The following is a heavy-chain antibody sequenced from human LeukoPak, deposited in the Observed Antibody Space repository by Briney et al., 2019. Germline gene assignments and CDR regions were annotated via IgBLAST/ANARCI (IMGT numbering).Heavy chain of an antibody. D-gene: IGHD5-12*01. V-gene: IGHV4-59*08. CDR2: IHYSGST. CDR1: GGSISSDY. Sequence: PSETLSLTCTVSGGSISSDYWSWIRQPPGKGLEWIGYIHYSGSTNYNPSLESRVTISVETSKNQFSLKLSSVTAADTAVYYCARHPVGLFHGYGYVDYWGQGTLVAVSS. J-gene: IGHJ4*02. CDR3: ARHPVGLFHGYGYVDY.